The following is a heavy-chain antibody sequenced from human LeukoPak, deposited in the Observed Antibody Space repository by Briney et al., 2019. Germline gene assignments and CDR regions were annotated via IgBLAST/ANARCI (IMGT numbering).Heavy chain of an antibody. CDR2: ISYDGSYK. Sequence: GGSLRLSCAASGFTFSSYAMHWVRQAPGKGLEWVAVISYDGSYKDYADSVKGRFTISRDNSKNTLFLQMNSLKTEDTAVYYCARGSGYDWRSFDYWGQGTLVTVSS. V-gene: IGHV3-30*04. D-gene: IGHD5-12*01. CDR3: ARGSGYDWRSFDY. J-gene: IGHJ4*02. CDR1: GFTFSSYA.